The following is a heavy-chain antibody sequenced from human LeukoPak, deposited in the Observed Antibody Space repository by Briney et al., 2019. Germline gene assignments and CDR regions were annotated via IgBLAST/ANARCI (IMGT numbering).Heavy chain of an antibody. D-gene: IGHD6-19*01. CDR3: ARQWLVPGYFDY. CDR1: GGSISSYY. J-gene: IGHJ4*02. Sequence: PSETLSLTCTVSGGSISSYYWSWIRQPPGKGLEWIGSIYYSGSTYYNPSLKSRVTISVDTSKNQFSLKLSSVTAADTAVYYCARQWLVPGYFDYWGQGTLVTVSS. V-gene: IGHV4-39*01. CDR2: IYYSGST.